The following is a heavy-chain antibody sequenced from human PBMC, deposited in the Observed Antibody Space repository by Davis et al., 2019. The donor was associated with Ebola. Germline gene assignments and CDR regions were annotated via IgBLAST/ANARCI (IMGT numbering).Heavy chain of an antibody. D-gene: IGHD3-9*01. CDR3: ASRRGGPQNGWDILAGYP. J-gene: IGHJ4*02. V-gene: IGHV3-74*01. Sequence: PGGSLRLSCAASGFTFSSYWMHWVRQAPGKGLVWVSRINPDGSFTDYADSVKGRFSISRDSTSNTLYLQMNGLRAEDTAVYYCASRRGGPQNGWDILAGYPWGQGTLVTVSS. CDR2: INPDGSFT. CDR1: GFTFSSYW.